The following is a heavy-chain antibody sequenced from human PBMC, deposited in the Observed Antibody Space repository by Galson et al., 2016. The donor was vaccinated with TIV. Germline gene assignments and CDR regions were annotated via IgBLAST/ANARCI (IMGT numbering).Heavy chain of an antibody. Sequence: SLRLSCAASGFAFSGYAMSWVRQAPGKGLEWVSSIGGIGVNTYYADSVKGRFTISRDNSKNTLYLQMNSLRVEDTAVYYCAKDRQWIPSSLDYWGQGILVTVSS. D-gene: IGHD5-18*01. CDR2: IGGIGVNT. V-gene: IGHV3-23*01. CDR1: GFAFSGYA. J-gene: IGHJ4*02. CDR3: AKDRQWIPSSLDY.